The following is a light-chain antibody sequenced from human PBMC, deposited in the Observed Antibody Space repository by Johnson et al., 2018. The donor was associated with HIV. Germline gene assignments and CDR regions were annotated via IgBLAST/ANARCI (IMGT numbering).Light chain of an antibody. V-gene: IGLV1-51*01. CDR2: DNN. J-gene: IGLJ1*01. CDR1: SCDIGNNY. Sequence: QSVLTQPPSVSAAPGQKVTISCSGSSCDIGNNYVSCHQQLPGTAPKLLIYDNNKRPSVIPDRFSGSKSGTSATLGITGLQTGDEADYYCGTWDSSLSAYVFGTGTKVTVL. CDR3: GTWDSSLSAYV.